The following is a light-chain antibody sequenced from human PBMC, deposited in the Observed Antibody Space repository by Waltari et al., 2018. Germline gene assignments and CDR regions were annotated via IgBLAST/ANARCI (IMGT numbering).Light chain of an antibody. J-gene: IGKJ2*01. CDR3: QQYTDYPYA. V-gene: IGKV1-16*01. CDR2: GAS. CDR1: EDITNY. Sequence: DIQMTQSPSSLSASVGDTVTFTCRASEDITNYLAWFQQKPGKAPTYLIFGASSLQSGVPSRFSGGGSERDFTLTISNLQPEDAATYYCQQYTDYPYAFGQGTKLQIK.